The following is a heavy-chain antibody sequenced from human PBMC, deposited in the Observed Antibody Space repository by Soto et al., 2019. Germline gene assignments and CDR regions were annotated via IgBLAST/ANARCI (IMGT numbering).Heavy chain of an antibody. CDR2: ISSSGSTI. CDR1: GFTFSSYE. V-gene: IGHV3-48*03. J-gene: IGHJ6*02. CDR3: ARDHKGGYYYYGMDV. Sequence: VGSLRLSCAASGFTFSSYEMNWVRQAPGKGLEWVSYISSSGSTIYYADPVKGRFTISRDNAKNSLYLQMNSLRAEDTAVYYCARDHKGGYYYYGMDVWGQGTTVTVSS.